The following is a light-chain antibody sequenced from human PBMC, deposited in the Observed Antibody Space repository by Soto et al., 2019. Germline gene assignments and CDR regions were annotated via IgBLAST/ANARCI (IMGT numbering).Light chain of an antibody. CDR2: GAS. Sequence: EIVMTQSPATLSVSPGERATLSCRASQSVSSNLAWYQQKPGQAPRLLIYGASTRATGIPARFSGSGSGPEFTLTISSLQSEDFAVYYCQQYNNWPPFTFGPGTKVDI. J-gene: IGKJ3*01. CDR1: QSVSSN. V-gene: IGKV3-15*01. CDR3: QQYNNWPPFT.